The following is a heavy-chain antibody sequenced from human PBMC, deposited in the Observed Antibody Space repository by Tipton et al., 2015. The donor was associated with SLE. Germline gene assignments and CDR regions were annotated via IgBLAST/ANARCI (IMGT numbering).Heavy chain of an antibody. CDR3: SREPSWFGDLLDAVEI. CDR2: IKQDGSEK. CDR1: GFTFSSYW. D-gene: IGHD3-10*01. V-gene: IGHV3-7*01. Sequence: SLRLYCAASGFTFSSYWMSWVRPAPGKGLAWVANIKQDGSEKYYVDSVKGRFTISRDNAKNSLYLQKNSLRAEDTDVYYCSREPSWFGDLLDAVEIRGQGTMVTVSS. J-gene: IGHJ3*02.